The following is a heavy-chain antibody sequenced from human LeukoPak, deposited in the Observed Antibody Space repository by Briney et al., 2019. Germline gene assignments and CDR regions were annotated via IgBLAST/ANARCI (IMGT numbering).Heavy chain of an antibody. CDR2: ISAYNGNT. CDR3: ARVGCSSSSCYTEFDY. CDR1: GYTFTSHG. V-gene: IGHV1-18*01. D-gene: IGHD2-2*02. J-gene: IGHJ4*02. Sequence: GASVKVSCKASGYTFTSHGISWVRQAPGQGLEWMGWISAYNGNTNYTQKFQGRVTMTTDTSTSTAYMELRSLRSDDTAVYYCARVGCSSSSCYTEFDYWGQGTLVTVSS.